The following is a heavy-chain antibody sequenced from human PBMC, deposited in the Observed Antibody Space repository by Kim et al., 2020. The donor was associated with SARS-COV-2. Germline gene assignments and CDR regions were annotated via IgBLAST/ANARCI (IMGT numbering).Heavy chain of an antibody. Sequence: GGSLRLSCAASGFSFSAYGMNWVRQAPGKGLEWISHINSGGSGIHYADSVKGRFTISRDDVKKSVFLQMNSLGDEDTAVYYCTTDFEGSQDFDSWGQGTPVTVSS. CDR1: GFSFSAYG. D-gene: IGHD3-9*01. CDR2: INSGGSGI. V-gene: IGHV3-48*02. J-gene: IGHJ4*02. CDR3: TTDFEGSQDFDS.